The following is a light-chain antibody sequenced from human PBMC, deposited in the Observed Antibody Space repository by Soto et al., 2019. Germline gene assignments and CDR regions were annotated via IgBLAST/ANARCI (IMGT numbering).Light chain of an antibody. V-gene: IGKV1-39*01. Sequence: DIQMTQSPSFLSASVGDRVTITCRASQSISSYLNWYQQKPGKAPKLLIYAASSLQSGVPSRFSGSGSGTDFTLTISSLQPQAFATYYCQQSYSTLSITFGQGTRLEIK. J-gene: IGKJ5*01. CDR2: AAS. CDR3: QQSYSTLSIT. CDR1: QSISSY.